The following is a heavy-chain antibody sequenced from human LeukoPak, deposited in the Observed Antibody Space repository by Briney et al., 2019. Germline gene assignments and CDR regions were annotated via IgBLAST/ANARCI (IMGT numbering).Heavy chain of an antibody. V-gene: IGHV3-23*01. J-gene: IGHJ5*02. D-gene: IGHD3-10*01. CDR1: GFTFSSYA. CDR2: ICGSGGTT. Sequence: GGSLRLSCAASGFTFSSYAMSGVRQAPGGGLEWVSVICGSGGTTFYTDSVKARFTISRDNSKNTLYLQMNSLRAEDTAVYYCAKAGDDGSGSYYPQFDPWGQGTLVTVSS. CDR3: AKAGDDGSGSYYPQFDP.